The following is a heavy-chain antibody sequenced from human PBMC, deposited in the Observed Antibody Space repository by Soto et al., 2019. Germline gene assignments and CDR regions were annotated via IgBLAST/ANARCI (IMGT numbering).Heavy chain of an antibody. CDR3: AREVQSGFDY. D-gene: IGHD3-3*01. CDR2: ISYDGSNK. J-gene: IGHJ4*02. Sequence: GGSLRLSCAASGFTFSSYAMHWVRQAPGKGLEWVAVISYDGSNKYYADSVKGRFTNSRDNSKNTLYLQMNSLRAEDTAVYYCAREVQSGFDYWGQGTLVTVSS. CDR1: GFTFSSYA. V-gene: IGHV3-30-3*01.